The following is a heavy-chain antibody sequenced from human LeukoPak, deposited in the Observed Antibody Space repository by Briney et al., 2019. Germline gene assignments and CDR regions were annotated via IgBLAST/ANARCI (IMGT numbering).Heavy chain of an antibody. CDR2: IRSKAYGGTT. CDR3: TRGGYCSSTSCYDYYGMDV. J-gene: IGHJ6*04. CDR1: GFTFGVYA. V-gene: IGHV3-49*04. Sequence: SGGSLRLSCTASGFTFGVYAMSWVRQAPGKGLEWVGFIRSKAYGGTTEYAASVKGRFTISRDDSKSIAYLQMNSLKTEDTAVYYCTRGGYCSSTSCYDYYGMDVWGKGTTVTVSS. D-gene: IGHD2-2*01.